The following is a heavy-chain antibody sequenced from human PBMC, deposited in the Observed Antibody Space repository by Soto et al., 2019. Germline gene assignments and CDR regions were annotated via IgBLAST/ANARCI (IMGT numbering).Heavy chain of an antibody. CDR2: IYYSGST. Sequence: PSETLSLTCTVSGGSISSYYWSWIRQPPGKGLEWIGYIYYSGSTNYNPSLKSRVTISVDTSKNQFSLKLSSVTAADAAVYYCAGYSNRDYFDYWGHGTLVTVSS. D-gene: IGHD4-4*01. J-gene: IGHJ4*01. V-gene: IGHV4-59*01. CDR1: GGSISSYY. CDR3: AGYSNRDYFDY.